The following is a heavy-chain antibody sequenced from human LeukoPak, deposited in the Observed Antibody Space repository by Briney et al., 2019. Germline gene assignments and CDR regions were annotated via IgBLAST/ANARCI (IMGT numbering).Heavy chain of an antibody. V-gene: IGHV4-61*01. J-gene: IGHJ4*02. Sequence: SETLSLTCTVSGGSVSSGSFYWSWIRQTPGKGLEWIGYIYYTVSTNYNPSLKSRVTISVDTSKNQFSLKLSSVTAADTAVYYCARDTGYCSGGSCYHNYFDFWGQGALVTVSS. CDR1: GGSVSSGSFY. CDR2: IYYTVST. D-gene: IGHD2-15*01. CDR3: ARDTGYCSGGSCYHNYFDF.